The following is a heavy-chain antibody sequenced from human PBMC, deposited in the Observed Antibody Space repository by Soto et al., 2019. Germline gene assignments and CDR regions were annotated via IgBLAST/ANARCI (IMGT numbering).Heavy chain of an antibody. CDR2: ISYDGSNK. D-gene: IGHD4-17*01. Sequence: QVQLVESGGGVVQPGRSLRLSCAASGFTFSSYAMHWVRQAPGKGLEWVAVISYDGSNKYYADSVKGRFTTSRDNSKNTLDMQMNSLIAEDTAVYYCARALTYQTDYAKLSVRHAVDYGGQGTLVTVSS. CDR1: GFTFSSYA. J-gene: IGHJ4*02. CDR3: ARALTYQTDYAKLSVRHAVDY. V-gene: IGHV3-30-3*01.